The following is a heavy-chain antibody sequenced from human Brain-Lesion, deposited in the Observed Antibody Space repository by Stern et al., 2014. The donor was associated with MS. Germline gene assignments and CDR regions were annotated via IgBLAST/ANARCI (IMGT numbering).Heavy chain of an antibody. V-gene: IGHV3-9*01. CDR2: ISWNSGTI. CDR1: GFTFDDYA. J-gene: IGHJ4*02. CDR3: ARDITGSSAYFDY. D-gene: IGHD1-14*01. Sequence: EVQLVESGGDLVQPGRSLRLSCAAFGFTFDDYAMHWVRQAPGKGLEGVAGISWNSGTIGYADSVKGRFTTSRDNAYSSLYLQMNSLRPEDTALYYCARDITGSSAYFDYWGQGTLVTVSS.